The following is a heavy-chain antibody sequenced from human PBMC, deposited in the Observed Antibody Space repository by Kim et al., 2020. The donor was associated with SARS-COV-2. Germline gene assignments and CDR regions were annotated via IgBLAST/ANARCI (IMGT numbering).Heavy chain of an antibody. J-gene: IGHJ6*02. CDR1: GGSISSSNW. Sequence: SETLSLTCAVSGGSISSSNWWSGVRQPPGKGLEWIGEIYHSGSTNYNPSLKSRVTISVDRSKNPFSLKLSSVTAADTAVYYCAREASVVLSGYGLYYYGMDVWGQGRTVTLS. D-gene: IGHD3-9*01. CDR2: IYHSGST. CDR3: AREASVVLSGYGLYYYGMDV. V-gene: IGHV4-4*02.